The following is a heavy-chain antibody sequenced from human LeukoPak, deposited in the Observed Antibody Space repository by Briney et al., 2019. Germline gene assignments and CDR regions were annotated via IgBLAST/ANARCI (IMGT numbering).Heavy chain of an antibody. V-gene: IGHV3-7*01. D-gene: IGHD1-1*01. CDR1: GFSFGSFW. CDR3: VRDVGYFHFDS. J-gene: IGHJ4*02. CDR2: INEDGSQT. Sequence: GGSLRLSCAASGFSFGSFWMTWIRQAPGKGLEWVGHINEDGSQTNYIDSVTGRFTISRDNTKDSLYLQMNSLRAEDTAVYFCVRDVGYFHFDSWGQGILVTVSS.